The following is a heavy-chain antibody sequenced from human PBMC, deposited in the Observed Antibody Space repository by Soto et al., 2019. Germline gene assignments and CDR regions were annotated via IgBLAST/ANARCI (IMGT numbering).Heavy chain of an antibody. CDR2: SSPRGDTI. CDR3: AKGPHTNVGWPYYFES. CDR1: GFSLANYP. D-gene: IGHD6-19*01. J-gene: IGHJ4*02. Sequence: GGSLRLSCVASGFSLANYPMNWVRRTPGKGLEWISYSSPRGDTIYYADSVEGRFTISRDNARNSLSLHMSSLRDEDSALYYCAKGPHTNVGWPYYFESWGQGVPVTVSS. V-gene: IGHV3-48*02.